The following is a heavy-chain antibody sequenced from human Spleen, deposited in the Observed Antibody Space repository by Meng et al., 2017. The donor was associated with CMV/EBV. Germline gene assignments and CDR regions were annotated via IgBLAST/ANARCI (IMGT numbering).Heavy chain of an antibody. V-gene: IGHV4-30-4*08. CDR3: ASVGGPRCGRYYGMDV. CDR1: GGSISSGDYY. CDR2: IYYSGST. J-gene: IGHJ6*02. D-gene: IGHD3-10*01. Sequence: SETLSLTCTVSGGSISSGDYYWSWIRQPPGKGLEWIGNIYYSGSTYYNPSLKSRVTISVDTSKNQFSLKMTSMTAADTAVYYCASVGGPRCGRYYGMDVWGLGTTVTVSS.